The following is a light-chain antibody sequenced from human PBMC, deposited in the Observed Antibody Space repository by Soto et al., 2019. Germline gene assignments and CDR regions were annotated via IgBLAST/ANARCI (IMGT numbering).Light chain of an antibody. V-gene: IGKV3-11*01. Sequence: EIVLTQSPATLSLSPGEGATLSCRASQSVSTYLAWYQQKPGQAPRLLIYDASNRATGVPARFSGSGSGTDLTLTISSLEPEDFAVYYCQQRSNWPSYTFGQGTKLEI. J-gene: IGKJ2*01. CDR3: QQRSNWPSYT. CDR2: DAS. CDR1: QSVSTY.